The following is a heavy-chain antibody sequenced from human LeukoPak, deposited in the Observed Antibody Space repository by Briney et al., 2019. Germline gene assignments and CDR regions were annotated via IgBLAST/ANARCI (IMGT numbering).Heavy chain of an antibody. V-gene: IGHV3-30*02. CDR1: GFTFNSYG. Sequence: GGSLRLSCAAPGFTFNSYGMSWVRQAPGKGPEWVAFISFDGSSKYYGDSVKGRFVINRDNSQNTMYLQMDSLRAEDTATYYCAKDLSPRGYTYGYGVFEIWGQGTRVTASS. J-gene: IGHJ3*02. CDR3: AKDLSPRGYTYGYGVFEI. D-gene: IGHD5-18*01. CDR2: ISFDGSSK.